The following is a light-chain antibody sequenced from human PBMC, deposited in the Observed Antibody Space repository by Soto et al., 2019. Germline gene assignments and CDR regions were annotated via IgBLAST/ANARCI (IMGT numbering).Light chain of an antibody. CDR1: QGIGNT. V-gene: IGKV3-15*01. CDR2: DTS. CDR3: QHYVNWPLT. J-gene: IGKJ4*01. Sequence: EIVMTQSPATRSVSPGEGSTLSCRASQGIGNTLAWSQQKPGQTPSLLSYDTSIQATGVPARFSGSRSGAEFTLSISSLQSEDFAVYYCQHYVNWPLTCGGGTEVESK.